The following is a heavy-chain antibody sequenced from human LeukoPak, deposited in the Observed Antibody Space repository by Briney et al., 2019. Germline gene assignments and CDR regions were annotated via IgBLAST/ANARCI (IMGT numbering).Heavy chain of an antibody. CDR3: ARDGPSYKLELAY. V-gene: IGHV4-39*07. Sequence: SETLSLTCTVSGGSISSSSYYWGWIRQPPGKGLEWIGSIYYSGSTYYNPSLKSRVTISVDTSKNQFSLKLSSVTAADTAVYYCARDGPSYKLELAYWGQGTLVTVSS. D-gene: IGHD1-7*01. J-gene: IGHJ4*02. CDR1: GGSISSSSYY. CDR2: IYYSGST.